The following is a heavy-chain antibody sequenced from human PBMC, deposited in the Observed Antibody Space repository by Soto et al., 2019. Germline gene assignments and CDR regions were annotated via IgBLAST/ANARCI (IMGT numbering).Heavy chain of an antibody. V-gene: IGHV4-31*03. J-gene: IGHJ3*02. CDR3: ARVSLLERDALDI. CDR1: GVSINSGGYY. CDR2: IYYTGHT. Sequence: QVQLQESGPGLVKPSQTLSLTCSVSGVSINSGGYYWSWIRHHPGKGLEWIGYIYYTGHTFYHPSLNSRVSMSLDTSKNQFSLKLSSVTAADTAVYYCARVSLLERDALDIWGQGTMVTVSS. D-gene: IGHD1-1*01.